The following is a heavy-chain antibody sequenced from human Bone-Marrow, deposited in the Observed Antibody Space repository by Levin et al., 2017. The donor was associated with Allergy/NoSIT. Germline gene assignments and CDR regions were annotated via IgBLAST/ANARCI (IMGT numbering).Heavy chain of an antibody. CDR3: ASHCGTSCFWHGKDV. Sequence: GESLKISCAASEFTFSSHTMNWVRQAPGKGLEWVSYISSSSTTKYYADSVKGRFTIPRDNAQNSFYLQMNSLRAEDTAVYYCASHCGTSCFWHGKDVWGQGTTVIVSS. CDR1: EFTFSSHT. CDR2: ISSSSTTK. V-gene: IGHV3-48*01. D-gene: IGHD2-2*01. J-gene: IGHJ6*02.